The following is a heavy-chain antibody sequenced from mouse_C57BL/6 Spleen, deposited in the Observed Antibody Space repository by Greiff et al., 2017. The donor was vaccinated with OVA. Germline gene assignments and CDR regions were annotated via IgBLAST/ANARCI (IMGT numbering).Heavy chain of an antibody. CDR2: IRSKSNNYAT. J-gene: IGHJ1*03. CDR3: VRERDYGSSYRYFDV. D-gene: IGHD1-1*01. V-gene: IGHV10-1*01. CDR1: GFSFNTYA. Sequence: EVQLVESGGGLVQPKGSLKLSCAASGFSFNTYAMNWVRQAPGQGLEWVARIRSKSNNYATYYADSVKDRFTISRDDSESMLYLQMNNLKTEDTAMYYCVRERDYGSSYRYFDVWGTGTTVTVSS.